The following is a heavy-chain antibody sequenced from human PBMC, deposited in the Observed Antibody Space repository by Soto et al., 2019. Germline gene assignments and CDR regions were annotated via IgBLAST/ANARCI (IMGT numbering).Heavy chain of an antibody. CDR2: FYYSGNT. D-gene: IGHD6-19*01. V-gene: IGHV4-59*08. J-gene: IGHJ3*02. Sequence: QVQLQESGPGLVKPSETLSLTCTVSGGSINSFYWSWIRQPPGQGLEWIGYFYYSGNTYYIPSLNSRVTISVDASKNLLYLRLTSVTAADTAVYYCARSIAVYAFDIGGQGTMVTVSS. CDR3: ARSIAVYAFDI. CDR1: GGSINSFY.